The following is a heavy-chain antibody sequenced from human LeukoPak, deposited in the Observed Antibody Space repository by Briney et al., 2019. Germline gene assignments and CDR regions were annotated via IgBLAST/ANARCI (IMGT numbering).Heavy chain of an antibody. CDR1: GGTFSSYA. D-gene: IGHD6-6*01. V-gene: IGHV1-69*05. CDR3: AVGRSSSFVNYMDV. J-gene: IGHJ6*03. CDR2: IIPIFGTA. Sequence: SVKVSCKASGGTFSSYAISWVRQAPGQGLEWMGGIIPIFGTANYAQKFQGRVTITTDESTRTAYMELSSLRSEDTAVYYCAVGRSSSFVNYMDVWGKGTTVTVSS.